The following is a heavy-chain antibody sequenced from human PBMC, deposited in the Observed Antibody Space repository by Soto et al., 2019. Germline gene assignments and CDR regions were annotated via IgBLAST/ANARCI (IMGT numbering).Heavy chain of an antibody. J-gene: IGHJ5*02. CDR3: ATEYCSGGSCYSSWFDP. Sequence: ASVKVSCKVSGYTLTELSMHWVRQAPGKGLEGMGSFDLEDVETNEGQMFQGRSAKTGDTTTDAADMELSRLRSEDTAVDYWATEYCSGGSCYSSWFDPWGQGTLVTVSS. CDR1: GYTLTELS. D-gene: IGHD2-15*01. CDR2: FDLEDVET. V-gene: IGHV1-24*01.